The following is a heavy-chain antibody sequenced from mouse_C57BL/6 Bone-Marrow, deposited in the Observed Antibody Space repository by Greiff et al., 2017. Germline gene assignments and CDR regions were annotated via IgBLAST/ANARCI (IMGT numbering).Heavy chain of an antibody. CDR3: VRPYYSNPFAY. D-gene: IGHD2-5*01. Sequence: EVKVEESGGGLVQPKGSLKLSCAASGFSFNTYAMNWVRQAPGTGLEWVARIRSKSNNYATYYADSVKDRFTISRDDSESMLYLQMNNLKTEDTAMYYCVRPYYSNPFAYWGQGTLVTVSA. CDR1: GFSFNTYA. V-gene: IGHV10-1*01. J-gene: IGHJ3*01. CDR2: IRSKSNNYAT.